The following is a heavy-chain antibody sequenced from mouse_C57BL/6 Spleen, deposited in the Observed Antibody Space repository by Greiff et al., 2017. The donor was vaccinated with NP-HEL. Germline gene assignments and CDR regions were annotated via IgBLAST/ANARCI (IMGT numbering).Heavy chain of an antibody. J-gene: IGHJ2*01. V-gene: IGHV1-4*01. CDR2: INPSSGYT. CDR3: ARGLTGFDY. Sequence: VQLQESGAELARPGASVKMSCKASGYTFTSYTMHWVKQRPGQGLEWIGYINPSSGYTKYNQKFKDKATLTADKSSSTAYMQLSSLTSEDAAVYYCARGLTGFDYWGQGTTLTVSS. CDR1: GYTFTSYT. D-gene: IGHD4-1*01.